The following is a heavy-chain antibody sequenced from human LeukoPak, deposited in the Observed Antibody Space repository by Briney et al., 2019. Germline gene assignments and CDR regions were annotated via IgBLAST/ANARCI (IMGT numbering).Heavy chain of an antibody. CDR3: ANDQWLVGANSPTNS. V-gene: IGHV4-34*01. CDR2: INHSGST. J-gene: IGHJ4*02. D-gene: IGHD6-19*01. CDR1: GGSFSGYY. Sequence: PSETLSLTCAVYGGSFSGYYWSWIRQPPGKGLEWIGEINHSGSTNYNPSLKSRVTISVDTSKSQFSLKLNSVTAADTAVYYCANDQWLVGANSPTNSWGQGTPVTVSS.